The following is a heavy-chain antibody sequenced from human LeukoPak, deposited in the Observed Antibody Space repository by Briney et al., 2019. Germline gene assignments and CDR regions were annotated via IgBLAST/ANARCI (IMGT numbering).Heavy chain of an antibody. Sequence: GGSLRLSCAASGFTFSSYSMNWVRQAPGKGLEWVSSISSSSSYICYADSVKGRFTISRDNAKNSLYLQMNSLRAEDTAVYYCARDPQPSGGYSYGPTDYWGQGTLVTVSS. D-gene: IGHD5-18*01. V-gene: IGHV3-21*01. CDR1: GFTFSSYS. J-gene: IGHJ4*02. CDR3: ARDPQPSGGYSYGPTDY. CDR2: ISSSSSYI.